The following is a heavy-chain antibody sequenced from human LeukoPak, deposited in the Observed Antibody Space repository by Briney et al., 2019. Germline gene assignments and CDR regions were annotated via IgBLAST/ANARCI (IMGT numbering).Heavy chain of an antibody. CDR1: GGSISGYY. J-gene: IGHJ4*02. CDR3: ARHVPPDMVYLDY. CDR2: IRYTGST. V-gene: IGHV4-59*08. Sequence: SETLSLTCTVSGGSISGYYWTWIRQSPGKRPEWLAYIRYTGSTNYNPSLKSRVTISVDTSKNQFSLTLTSVTAADTAVYYCARHVPPDMVYLDYWGPGTLVTVSS. D-gene: IGHD3-10*01.